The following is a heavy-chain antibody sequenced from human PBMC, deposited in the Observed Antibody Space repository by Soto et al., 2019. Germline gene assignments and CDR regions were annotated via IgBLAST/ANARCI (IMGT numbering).Heavy chain of an antibody. J-gene: IGHJ3*02. CDR2: ISYDGSNK. D-gene: IGHD5-18*01. CDR1: GFTFSSYG. CDR3: AKAGAGTAPSAFDI. V-gene: IGHV3-30*18. Sequence: GVSLRLSCAASGFTFSSYGMHWVRQAPGKGLEWVAVISYDGSNKYYADSVKGRFTISRDNSKNTLYLQMNSLRAEDTAVYYCAKAGAGTAPSAFDIWGQGTMVTVSS.